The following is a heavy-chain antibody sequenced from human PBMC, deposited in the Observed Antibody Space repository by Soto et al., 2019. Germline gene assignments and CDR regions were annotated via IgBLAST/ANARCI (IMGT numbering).Heavy chain of an antibody. CDR3: WVWAARPYYYYGMDV. J-gene: IGHJ6*02. CDR1: GYTFTSYD. Sequence: RASVKVSCKASGYTFTSYDINWVRQATGQGLEWMGWMNPNSGNTGYAQKFQGRVTMTRNTSISTAYMELSSLRSEDTAVYYCWVWAARPYYYYGMDVWGQGTTVTVSS. CDR2: MNPNSGNT. V-gene: IGHV1-8*01. D-gene: IGHD6-6*01.